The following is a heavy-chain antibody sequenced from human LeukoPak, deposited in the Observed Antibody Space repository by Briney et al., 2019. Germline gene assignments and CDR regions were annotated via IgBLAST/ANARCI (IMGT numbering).Heavy chain of an antibody. J-gene: IGHJ4*02. D-gene: IGHD3-3*01. V-gene: IGHV3-7*01. Sequence: PGGSLRLSCAASGFTFSSYWMSWVRQAPGKGLEWVANIKQDGSEKYYVDSVKGRFTISRDNAKNSLYLQMNSLRAEDTAVYYCARATTIFGVVIDYFDYWGQGTLVTVSS. CDR2: IKQDGSEK. CDR3: ARATTIFGVVIDYFDY. CDR1: GFTFSSYW.